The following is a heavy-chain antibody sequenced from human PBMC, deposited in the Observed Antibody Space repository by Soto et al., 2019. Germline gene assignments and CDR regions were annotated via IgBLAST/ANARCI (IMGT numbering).Heavy chain of an antibody. D-gene: IGHD1-7*01. V-gene: IGHV3-7*01. CDR3: ARDIKVLTGTPSYYYYYYYMDV. CDR2: IKQDGSEK. Sequence: EVQLVESGGGLVQPGGSLRLSCAASGFTFSSYWMSWVRQAPGKGLEWVANIKQDGSEKYYVDSVKGRFTISRDNAKNSLYLQMNSLRAEDTAVYYCARDIKVLTGTPSYYYYYYYMDVWGKGTTVTVSS. J-gene: IGHJ6*03. CDR1: GFTFSSYW.